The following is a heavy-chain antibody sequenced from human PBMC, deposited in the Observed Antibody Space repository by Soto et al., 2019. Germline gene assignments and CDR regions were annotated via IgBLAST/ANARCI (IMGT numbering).Heavy chain of an antibody. D-gene: IGHD5-12*01. CDR2: IFSNDEK. J-gene: IGHJ6*02. CDR3: AKWLRSVGGMDV. CDR1: GFSLSNARMG. V-gene: IGHV2-26*01. Sequence: QVTLKESGPVLVKPTETLTLTCTVSGFSLSNARMGVSWIRQPPGKALEWLAHIFSNDEKSYSTSLKSRLTIXKXXSKSQVVLTMTNMDPVDTATSYCAKWLRSVGGMDVWGQGTTVTVSS.